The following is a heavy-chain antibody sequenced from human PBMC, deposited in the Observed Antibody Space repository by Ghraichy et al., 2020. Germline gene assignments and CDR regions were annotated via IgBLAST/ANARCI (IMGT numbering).Heavy chain of an antibody. V-gene: IGHV6-1*01. J-gene: IGHJ4*02. Sequence: SQTLSLTCAISGDSVSSNSAAWNWIRQSPSRGLEWLGRTYYRYRWYKDYAVSVKSRITINPDTSKNQFSLQVNSVTPEDTAVYYCARAKDITGTTFDYWGQGTLVTVSS. CDR2: TYYRYRWYK. CDR3: ARAKDITGTTFDY. D-gene: IGHD1-7*01. CDR1: GDSVSSNSAA.